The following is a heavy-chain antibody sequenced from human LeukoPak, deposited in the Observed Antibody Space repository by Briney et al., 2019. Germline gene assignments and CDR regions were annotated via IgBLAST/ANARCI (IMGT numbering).Heavy chain of an antibody. CDR3: AKDETIAVAGTARFDY. V-gene: IGHV3-23*01. J-gene: IGHJ4*02. D-gene: IGHD6-19*01. CDR1: GFTFSSYA. Sequence: EGSLRLSCAASGFTFSSYAMSWVRQAPGKGLEWVSGISGSGGSTNYADSVKGRFTISRDNSRNTLYLQMNSLRAEDTAVYYCAKDETIAVAGTARFDYWGQGTLVTVSS. CDR2: ISGSGGST.